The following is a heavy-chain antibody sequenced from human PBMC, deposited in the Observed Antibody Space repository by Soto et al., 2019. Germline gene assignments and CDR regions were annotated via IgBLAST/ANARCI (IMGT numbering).Heavy chain of an antibody. J-gene: IGHJ4*02. V-gene: IGHV3-23*01. D-gene: IGHD3-10*01. CDR3: AKGLSRQNWFEEY. CDR2: IDVGGSGT. Sequence: PGGSLRLSCAASGFAFKIYVMTLVRQAPGQGLEWVSAIDVGGSGTYYAGSVKGRFTISRDNSENTLFLQMENLRAEDTAVYYCAKGLSRQNWFEEYWGQGTLVTVSS. CDR1: GFAFKIYV.